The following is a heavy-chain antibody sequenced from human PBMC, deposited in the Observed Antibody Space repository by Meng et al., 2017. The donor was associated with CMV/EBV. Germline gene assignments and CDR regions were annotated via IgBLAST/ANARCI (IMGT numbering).Heavy chain of an antibody. Sequence: SGPTLVKPTQTLTLTCTFSGFSLSTSGVGVGWTRQPPGKALEWLALIYWNDDKRYSPSLKSRLTITKDTSKNQVVLTMTNMDPVDTATYYCAHTYSSSSLFDYWGQGTLVTVSS. V-gene: IGHV2-5*01. CDR1: GFSLSTSGVG. CDR2: IYWNDDK. CDR3: AHTYSSSSLFDY. J-gene: IGHJ4*02. D-gene: IGHD6-6*01.